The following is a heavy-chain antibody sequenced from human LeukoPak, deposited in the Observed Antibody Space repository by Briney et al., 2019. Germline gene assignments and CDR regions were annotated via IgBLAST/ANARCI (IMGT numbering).Heavy chain of an antibody. Sequence: SETLSLTCAVYGGSFSGYYWSWIRQPPGKGLEWIGEINHSGSTNYNPSLKSRVTISVDTSKNQFSLKLSSVTAADTAVYYCARDLGGDSSGFDYWGQGTLVTVSS. CDR3: ARDLGGDSSGFDY. CDR1: GGSFSGYY. D-gene: IGHD6-19*01. J-gene: IGHJ4*02. V-gene: IGHV4-34*01. CDR2: INHSGST.